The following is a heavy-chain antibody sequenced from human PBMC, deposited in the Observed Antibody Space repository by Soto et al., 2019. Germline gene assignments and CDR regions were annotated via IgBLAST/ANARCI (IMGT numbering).Heavy chain of an antibody. J-gene: IGHJ6*02. CDR3: AKNGQPPYYYYGLDV. CDR2: ISGYNGDT. Sequence: ASVKVSCKASGYTFTSYGISWVRQAPGQGLEWMGWISGYNGDTNYAQKFQGRVTMTIDTSTSIAYMELRSLTSDDTAVYFCAKNGQPPYYYYGLDVWGQGTTVTVSS. V-gene: IGHV1-18*01. D-gene: IGHD2-8*01. CDR1: GYTFTSYG.